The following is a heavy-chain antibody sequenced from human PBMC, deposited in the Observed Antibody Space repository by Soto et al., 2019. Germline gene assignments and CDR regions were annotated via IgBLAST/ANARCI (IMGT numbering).Heavy chain of an antibody. CDR2: IYYSGST. CDR1: GCSISSYY. CDR3: ARGGPYYYYYYGMDV. Sequence: PSETLSLPCPVSGCSISSYYWSWIRQPPGRGLEWIGYIYYSGSTNYNPSLKSRVTISVDTSKNQFSLKLSSVTAADTAVYYCARGGPYYYYYYGMDVWGQGTTVTVSS. V-gene: IGHV4-59*01. J-gene: IGHJ6*02. D-gene: IGHD2-15*01.